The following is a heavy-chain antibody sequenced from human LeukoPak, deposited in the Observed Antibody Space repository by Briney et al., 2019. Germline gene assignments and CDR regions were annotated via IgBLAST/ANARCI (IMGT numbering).Heavy chain of an antibody. V-gene: IGHV4-59*08. CDR1: GGSISNYY. D-gene: IGHD7-27*01. CDR3: ARQLGPSRDFDY. Sequence: PSETLSLTCTVSGGSISNYYWSWIRQPPGKGLEWIGYIYYSGSTNYNPSLKSRVTISVDTSKNQFSLKLSSVTAADTAVYYCARQLGPSRDFDYWGQGTLVTVSS. CDR2: IYYSGST. J-gene: IGHJ4*02.